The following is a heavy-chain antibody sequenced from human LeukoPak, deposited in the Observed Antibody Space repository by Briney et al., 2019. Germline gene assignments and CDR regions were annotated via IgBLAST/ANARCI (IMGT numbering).Heavy chain of an antibody. V-gene: IGHV4-39*01. D-gene: IGHD1-14*01. Sequence: PSGTLSLTRAVSGGSLTTTDFDSAWIRPPPGQGFEWVAAISSRGKAYYYTSLMSRLIISVDTSKNQFSLDVTSVSAADTGLFYCTRCKGGTGFDYWGRGILVIVS. CDR2: ISSRGKA. CDR1: GGSLTTTDFD. CDR3: TRCKGGTGFDY. J-gene: IGHJ4*02.